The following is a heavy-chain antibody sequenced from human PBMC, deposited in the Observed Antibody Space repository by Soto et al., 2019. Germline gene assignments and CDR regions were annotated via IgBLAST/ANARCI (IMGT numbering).Heavy chain of an antibody. V-gene: IGHV1-2*02. Sequence: ASVNVSFKSSGYTFTGYYIHWVRQAPGQGLEWMGWINPNSGGTNYAQKFQGRVTMTRDTSISTAYMELSRLRSDDTAVYYCARSTDDFWSGYYLDYWGQGTLVTVSS. CDR1: GYTFTGYY. CDR2: INPNSGGT. CDR3: ARSTDDFWSGYYLDY. J-gene: IGHJ4*02. D-gene: IGHD3-3*01.